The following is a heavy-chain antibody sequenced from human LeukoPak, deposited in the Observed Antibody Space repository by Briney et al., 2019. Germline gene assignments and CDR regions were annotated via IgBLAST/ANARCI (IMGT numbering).Heavy chain of an antibody. CDR3: ARGGYYYDSSGYYYTLNY. CDR1: GFTFSSYS. CDR2: ISSSSSCI. J-gene: IGHJ4*02. D-gene: IGHD3-22*01. V-gene: IGHV3-21*01. Sequence: GGSLRLSCAASGFTFSSYSMNWVRQAPGKGLEWVSSISSSSSCIYYADSVKGRFTISRDNAKNSLYLQMNSLRAEDTAVYYCARGGYYYDSSGYYYTLNYWGQGTLVTVSS.